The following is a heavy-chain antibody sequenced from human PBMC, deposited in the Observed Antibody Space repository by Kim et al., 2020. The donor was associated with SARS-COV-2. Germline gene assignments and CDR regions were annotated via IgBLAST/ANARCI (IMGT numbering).Heavy chain of an antibody. Sequence: GGSLRLSCAASGFTFSRYAMSWVRQAPGKGLEWVSAISCSGGSTYYAGSVKGRFTISRDNSKNTMYLRMNSLRAEDTAVYYCAKDSGNDYGDQLAYWGQGTLVTVSS. J-gene: IGHJ4*02. CDR2: ISCSGGST. D-gene: IGHD4-17*01. CDR1: GFTFSRYA. V-gene: IGHV3-23*01. CDR3: AKDSGNDYGDQLAY.